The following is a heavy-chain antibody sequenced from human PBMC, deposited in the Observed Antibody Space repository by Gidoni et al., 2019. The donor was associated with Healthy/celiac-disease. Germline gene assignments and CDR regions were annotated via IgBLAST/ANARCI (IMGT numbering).Heavy chain of an antibody. V-gene: IGHV3-33*01. Sequence: QVQLVESGGGVVQPGRSLRLSCAASGFTFSRYVMHWVRKAPGKGLEWVAVIWYDGSNKYYADSVKGRFTISRDNSKNTLYLKMNSLRAEDTAVYYCARDRLHSGWYGSNEYGMDVWGQGTTVTVSS. CDR3: ARDRLHSGWYGSNEYGMDV. CDR1: GFTFSRYV. CDR2: IWYDGSNK. J-gene: IGHJ6*02. D-gene: IGHD6-19*01.